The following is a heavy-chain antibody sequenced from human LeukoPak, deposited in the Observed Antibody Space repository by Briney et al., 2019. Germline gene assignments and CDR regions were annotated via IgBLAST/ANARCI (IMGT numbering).Heavy chain of an antibody. D-gene: IGHD6-13*01. CDR3: ARVASSSWYGGY. CDR2: ISSSTSAI. V-gene: IGHV3-11*01. J-gene: IGHJ4*02. CDR1: GFIFSDYY. Sequence: GGSLRLSCAASGFIFSDYYMTWIRQAPGKGLEWVSYISSSTSAIYYADSVKGRFTISRDNTKNSLYLQMNSLRAEDTAMYYCARVASSSWYGGYWGQGTPVTVSS.